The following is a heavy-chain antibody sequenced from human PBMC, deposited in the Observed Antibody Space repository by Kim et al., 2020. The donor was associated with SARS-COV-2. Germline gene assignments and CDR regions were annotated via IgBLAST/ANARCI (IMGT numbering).Heavy chain of an antibody. CDR2: IKQDGSEK. V-gene: IGHV3-7*01. CDR3: ARDSSDSSGYYSGGNDY. D-gene: IGHD3-22*01. J-gene: IGHJ4*02. CDR1: GFTFSSYW. Sequence: GGSLRLSCVASGFTFSSYWMNWVRQAPGKGLEWVATIKQDGSEKYYVDSVKGRFTISRDNAKNSLYLQMNSLRAEDTALYYCARDSSDSSGYYSGGNDYWGQGTLVTVSS.